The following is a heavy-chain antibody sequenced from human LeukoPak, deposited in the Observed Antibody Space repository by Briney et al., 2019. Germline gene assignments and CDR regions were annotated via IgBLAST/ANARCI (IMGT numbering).Heavy chain of an antibody. CDR3: AKAAIAVAANFDY. CDR2: LSDNGGST. Sequence: PGGSLRLSCAASGFTFRTYWMSWVRQAPEKGLEWVSTLSDNGGSTYYADSVKGRFAISRDNSKNTLYLQMNSLRAEDTAVYYCAKAAIAVAANFDYWGQGALVTVSS. CDR1: GFTFRTYW. J-gene: IGHJ4*02. D-gene: IGHD6-19*01. V-gene: IGHV3-23*01.